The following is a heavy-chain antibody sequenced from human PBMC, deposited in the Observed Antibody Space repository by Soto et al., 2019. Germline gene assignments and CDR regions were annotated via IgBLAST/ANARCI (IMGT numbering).Heavy chain of an antibody. Sequence: GGSLRLSCAASGFTFSDYYMSWIRQAPGKGLEWVSYISSSGSTIYYADSVKGRFTISRDNAKNSLYLQMNSLRAEDTAVYYCARSTPIVLRVDTRWYFDLWGRGTLVTVSS. J-gene: IGHJ2*01. D-gene: IGHD2-8*01. CDR1: GFTFSDYY. CDR2: ISSSGSTI. V-gene: IGHV3-11*01. CDR3: ARSTPIVLRVDTRWYFDL.